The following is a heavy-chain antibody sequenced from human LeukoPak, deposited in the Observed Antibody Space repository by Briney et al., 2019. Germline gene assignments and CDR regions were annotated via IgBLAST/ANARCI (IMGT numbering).Heavy chain of an antibody. V-gene: IGHV3-53*05. Sequence: GGSLRLSCVASGFAVGSNYMSWVRQAPGKGLEWVSLIYSGGAIRYADSVKGRFTISRDNSKNTLYLQMSSLRAEDTAVYYCVKDTFIAAAGISAAVDYWGQGTLVTVSS. CDR3: VKDTFIAAAGISAAVDY. D-gene: IGHD6-13*01. J-gene: IGHJ4*02. CDR1: GFAVGSNY. CDR2: IYSGGAI.